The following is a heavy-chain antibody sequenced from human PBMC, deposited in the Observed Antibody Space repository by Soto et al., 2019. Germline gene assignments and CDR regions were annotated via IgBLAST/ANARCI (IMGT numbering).Heavy chain of an antibody. CDR2: IYYSGNT. CDR1: GGSISGGDYY. CDR3: ARDRYYGSGTYYNFYYGMDV. Sequence: SETLPLTFSVSGGSISGGDYYWNCIRQPPWKGLELIGYIYYSGNTYYNPSLRSRVTISMDRSENHFSLKLSFVTAAETAVYYCARDRYYGSGTYYNFYYGMDVWGQGTTVPVYS. J-gene: IGHJ6*02. D-gene: IGHD3-10*01. V-gene: IGHV4-30-4*01.